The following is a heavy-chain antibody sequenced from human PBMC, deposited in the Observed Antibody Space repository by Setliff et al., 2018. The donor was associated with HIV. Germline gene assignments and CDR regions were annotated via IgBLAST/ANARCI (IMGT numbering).Heavy chain of an antibody. CDR3: ARGVIRGVISQGGLDY. V-gene: IGHV1-3*01. CDR2: INAANGKT. J-gene: IGHJ4*02. CDR1: GYTFTSYD. Sequence: ASVKVSCKASGYTFTSYDINWVRQAPGQRPEWMGWINAANGKTRYPQRFEARVTITMDTGASTAYMELNSLRSEDSAVYYCARGVIRGVISQGGLDYWGPGTLVTVSS. D-gene: IGHD3-10*01.